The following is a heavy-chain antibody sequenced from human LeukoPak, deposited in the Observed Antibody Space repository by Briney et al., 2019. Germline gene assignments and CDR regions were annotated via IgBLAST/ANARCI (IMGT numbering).Heavy chain of an antibody. Sequence: GGSLRLSCAASGFTVSSNYMSWVRQAPGKGLEWVSAISGSGGSTYYADSVKGRFIISRDNSKNTLYLQMNSLRAEDTAVYYCARVQRGIAVALDYWGQGTLATVSS. J-gene: IGHJ4*02. V-gene: IGHV3-23*01. CDR1: GFTVSSNY. CDR3: ARVQRGIAVALDY. D-gene: IGHD6-19*01. CDR2: ISGSGGST.